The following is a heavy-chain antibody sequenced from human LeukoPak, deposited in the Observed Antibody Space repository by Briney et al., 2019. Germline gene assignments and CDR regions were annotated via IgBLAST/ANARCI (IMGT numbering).Heavy chain of an antibody. J-gene: IGHJ5*02. Sequence: SETLSLTCTVPGGSISSYYWSWIRQPPGKGLEWIGYIYYSGSTNYNPSLKSRVTISVDTSKNQFSLKLSSVTAADTAVYYCARDLPFDPWGQGTLVTVSS. CDR2: IYYSGST. CDR3: ARDLPFDP. CDR1: GGSISSYY. V-gene: IGHV4-59*01.